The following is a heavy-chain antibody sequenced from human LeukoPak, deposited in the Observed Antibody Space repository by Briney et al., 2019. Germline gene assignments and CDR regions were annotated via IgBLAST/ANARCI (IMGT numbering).Heavy chain of an antibody. CDR1: GFTFSIYA. V-gene: IGHV3-23*01. CDR3: AKKGYYDGSGYYMYYFDH. Sequence: GGSLRLSCAAAGFTFSIYAMSWVRQAPGKGLEWVSAISGSGGTAYYADSVKGRFTISRDNSKNTLYLQMNSLRAEDTAVYYCAKKGYYDGSGYYMYYFDHWGQGTLVTVSS. D-gene: IGHD3-22*01. J-gene: IGHJ4*02. CDR2: ISGSGGTA.